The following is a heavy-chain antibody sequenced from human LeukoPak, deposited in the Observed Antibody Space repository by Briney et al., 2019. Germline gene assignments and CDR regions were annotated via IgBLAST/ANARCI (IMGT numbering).Heavy chain of an antibody. Sequence: GGSLRLSCAASGFTFSSYGIHWVRQAPGKGLEWVAVIWYDGSNKYYADSVKGRFTISRDNSKNTLYLQMNSLRAEDTAVYYCARPYGSGSYPLDYWGQGTLVTVSS. CDR3: ARPYGSGSYPLDY. CDR1: GFTFSSYG. D-gene: IGHD3-10*01. V-gene: IGHV3-33*01. CDR2: IWYDGSNK. J-gene: IGHJ4*02.